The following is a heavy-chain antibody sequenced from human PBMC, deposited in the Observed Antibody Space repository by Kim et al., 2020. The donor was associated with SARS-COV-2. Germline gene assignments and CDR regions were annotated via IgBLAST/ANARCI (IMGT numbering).Heavy chain of an antibody. V-gene: IGHV3-23*01. CDR2: LSGGVT. J-gene: IGHJ4*02. Sequence: GGSLRLSCAASGFTFRNYAMCWVRQAPGKGLEWVSALSGGVTYYADSVKGRFTISRDNSMNTLYLEMNSLRPEDTAMYYCAKDLGLPAAGAEFDFWGQGT. D-gene: IGHD6-13*01. CDR3: AKDLGLPAAGAEFDF. CDR1: GFTFRNYA.